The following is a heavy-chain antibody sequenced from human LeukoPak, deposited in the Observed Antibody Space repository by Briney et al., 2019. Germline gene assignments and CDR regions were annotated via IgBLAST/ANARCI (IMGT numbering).Heavy chain of an antibody. D-gene: IGHD2-15*01. CDR1: GYSFTSYW. Sequence: GESLKISCKGSGYSFTSYWIAWVRQMPRKGLEWMGIIYPGDSDTRYSPSFQGQVTISADKSINTAYLQWSRMKAPDTAMYYCARRPSTGGYCSGGSCYHFDYWGQGTLVTVSS. J-gene: IGHJ4*02. CDR3: ARRPSTGGYCSGGSCYHFDY. CDR2: IYPGDSDT. V-gene: IGHV5-51*01.